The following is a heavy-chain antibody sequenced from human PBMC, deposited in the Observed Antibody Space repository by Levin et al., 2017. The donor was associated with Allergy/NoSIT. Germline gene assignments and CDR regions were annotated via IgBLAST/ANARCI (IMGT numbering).Heavy chain of an antibody. J-gene: IGHJ4*02. CDR1: GDSISRFY. V-gene: IGHV4-59*01. CDR2: GFYSGTT. D-gene: IGHD6-13*01. CDR3: ARATRSSLIYYFDY. Sequence: SQTLSLPCTVSGDSISRFYWSWIRPPPGRGLEWIGNGFYSGTTNYNPSLKSRVTILVDTSKNQFSLKLSSVTAADPAVYYCARATRSSLIYYFDYWGPGTLVTVSS.